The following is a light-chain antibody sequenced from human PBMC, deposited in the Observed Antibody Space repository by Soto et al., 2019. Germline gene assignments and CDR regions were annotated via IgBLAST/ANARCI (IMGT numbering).Light chain of an antibody. J-gene: IGKJ3*01. V-gene: IGKV3-20*01. CDR2: GAS. Sequence: EIVLTQSPGTLSLSPGERATLSCRASQSVSSYLAWYQQKPGQAPRLVIYGASSRATGIPDRFSGSGSGTDFTLTISRLEPEDFAVYYCQQYGSSASFGPGTKVDIK. CDR1: QSVSSY. CDR3: QQYGSSAS.